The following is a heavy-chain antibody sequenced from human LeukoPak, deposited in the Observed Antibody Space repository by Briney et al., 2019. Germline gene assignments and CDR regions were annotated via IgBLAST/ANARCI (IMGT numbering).Heavy chain of an antibody. D-gene: IGHD2-21*02. CDR3: ASHLRGDCEIDY. CDR1: GFTFSSYW. CDR2: IKQDGSEK. V-gene: IGHV3-7*01. J-gene: IGHJ4*02. Sequence: GGSLRLTCAASGFTFSSYWMSWVRQAPGKGLEWVANIKQDGSEKYYMDSVKGRFTISRDNAKNSLYLQMNSLRAEDTAVYYCASHLRGDCEIDYWGQGTLVTVSS.